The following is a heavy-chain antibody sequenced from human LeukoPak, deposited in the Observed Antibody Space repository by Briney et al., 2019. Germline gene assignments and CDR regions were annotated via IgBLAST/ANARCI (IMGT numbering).Heavy chain of an antibody. CDR1: GFTFSNYG. D-gene: IGHD6-19*01. J-gene: IGHJ3*02. V-gene: IGHV3-30*18. CDR3: AKDQGIAVAGTDDAFDI. CDR2: IAYDGSNE. Sequence: GGSLRLSCAASGFTFSNYGMHWVRQAPGKGREWVAVIAYDGSNEYYAEFTKGRFTISRDNSKNTLYLQMYSLRAEDTAVYFWAKDQGIAVAGTDDAFDIWGQGTRVTVSS.